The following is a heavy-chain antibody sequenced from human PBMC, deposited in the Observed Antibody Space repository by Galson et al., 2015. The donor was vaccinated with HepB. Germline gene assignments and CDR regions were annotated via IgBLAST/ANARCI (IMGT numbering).Heavy chain of an antibody. CDR2: IIPIFGTA. CDR3: ARVGRYSGSYYHYYYYGMDV. Sequence: SVKVSCKASGGTFSSYAISWVRQAPGQGLEWMGGIIPIFGTANYAQKFQGRVTITADKSTSTAYMELSSLRSEDTAVYYCARVGRYSGSYYHYYYYGMDVWGQGTTVTVSS. V-gene: IGHV1-69*06. J-gene: IGHJ6*02. CDR1: GGTFSSYA. D-gene: IGHD1-26*01.